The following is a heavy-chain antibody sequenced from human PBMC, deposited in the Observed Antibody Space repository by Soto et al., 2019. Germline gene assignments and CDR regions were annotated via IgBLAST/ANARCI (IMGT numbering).Heavy chain of an antibody. Sequence: GGSLRLSCAASGFTFSSYAMSWFRQAPGKGLECVSAISGSGGSTYYADSVKGRFTISRDNSKNTLYLQMNSLRAEDTAVYYCAKAPTPRYCSSTSCPKYFDDWGQGTLVTVSS. CDR2: ISGSGGST. J-gene: IGHJ4*02. D-gene: IGHD2-2*01. CDR1: GFTFSSYA. CDR3: AKAPTPRYCSSTSCPKYFDD. V-gene: IGHV3-23*01.